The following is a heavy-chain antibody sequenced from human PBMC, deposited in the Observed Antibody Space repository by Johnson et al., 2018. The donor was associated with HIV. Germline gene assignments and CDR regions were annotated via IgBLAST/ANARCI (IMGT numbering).Heavy chain of an antibody. D-gene: IGHD1-14*01. CDR3: ASQPGGMNNALDI. Sequence: QVQLVESGGGVVQPGRSLRLSCAASGFTFSSYAMHWVRQAPGTGLEWVAVISFDGSNEDYADSVKGRFTNSRANSKTTVYLPINRLRPEDTAVYYSASQPGGMNNALDIWGRGTMVIVST. CDR1: GFTFSSYA. J-gene: IGHJ3*02. V-gene: IGHV3-30-3*01. CDR2: ISFDGSNE.